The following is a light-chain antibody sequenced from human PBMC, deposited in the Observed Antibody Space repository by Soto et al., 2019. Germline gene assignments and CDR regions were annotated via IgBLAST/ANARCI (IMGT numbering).Light chain of an antibody. Sequence: QSALTQPASVSGSPGQSITISCTGTSSDVGSYNLVSWYQQHPGKAPKLMIYEVSKRPSGVSNRFSGSKSGNTASLTISGLQAEDEADYYCFSYAGSSTSGVVFGGGTKLTVL. CDR2: EVS. J-gene: IGLJ2*01. CDR3: FSYAGSSTSGVV. CDR1: SSDVGSYNL. V-gene: IGLV2-23*02.